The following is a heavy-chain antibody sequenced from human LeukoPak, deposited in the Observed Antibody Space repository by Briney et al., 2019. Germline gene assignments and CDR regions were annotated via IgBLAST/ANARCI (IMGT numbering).Heavy chain of an antibody. CDR3: AKWELYSGFYYIDY. V-gene: IGHV3-53*04. Sequence: GGSLRLSCAASGFTVSSNYMSWVRQAPGKGLEWVSVIYSGGSTYYADSVKGRFTISRHNSKNTLYLQMNSLRAEDTAVYYCAKWELYSGFYYIDYWGQGTLATVSS. D-gene: IGHD1-26*01. CDR1: GFTVSSNY. J-gene: IGHJ4*02. CDR2: IYSGGST.